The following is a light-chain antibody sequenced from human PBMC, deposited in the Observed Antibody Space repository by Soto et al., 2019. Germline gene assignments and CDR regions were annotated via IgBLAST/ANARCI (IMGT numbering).Light chain of an antibody. CDR3: QQRYNWPPIT. V-gene: IGKV3-11*01. CDR2: DAF. CDR1: QSVSSN. Sequence: EIVMTQSPATLSVSPGERATLSCRASQSVSSNLAWYQQKPGQAPRLLIYDAFNRATDIPARFSGSGSGTDFTLTISSLEPEDFAVYYCQQRYNWPPITFGQGTRLEIK. J-gene: IGKJ5*01.